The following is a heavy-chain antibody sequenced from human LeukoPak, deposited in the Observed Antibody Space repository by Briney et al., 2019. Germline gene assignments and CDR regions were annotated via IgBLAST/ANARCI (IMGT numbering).Heavy chain of an antibody. V-gene: IGHV3-53*01. CDR2: IYSDGST. Sequence: GGSLRLSCAASGFTVSSKFMSWVRQAPGKGLEWVSVIYSDGSTIYADSVKGRFTISRDNSKNTLYLQMNSLRAEDTAVYYCARGDTNSSSAYPNWFDPWGQGTLVTVSS. J-gene: IGHJ5*02. D-gene: IGHD2/OR15-2a*01. CDR1: GFTVSSKF. CDR3: ARGDTNSSSAYPNWFDP.